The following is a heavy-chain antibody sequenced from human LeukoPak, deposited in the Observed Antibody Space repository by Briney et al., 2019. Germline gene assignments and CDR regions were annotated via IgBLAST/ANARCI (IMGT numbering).Heavy chain of an antibody. J-gene: IGHJ4*02. Sequence: SETLSLTCAVYGGSFSGYYWSWIRQPPGKGLERIGEINHSGSTNYNPPLKSRVTISVDTSKNQFSLKLSSVTAADTAVYYCARGPPPRGGSGSYYPFDYWGQGTLVTVSS. CDR1: GGSFSGYY. CDR3: ARGPPPRGGSGSYYPFDY. V-gene: IGHV4-34*01. CDR2: INHSGST. D-gene: IGHD3-10*01.